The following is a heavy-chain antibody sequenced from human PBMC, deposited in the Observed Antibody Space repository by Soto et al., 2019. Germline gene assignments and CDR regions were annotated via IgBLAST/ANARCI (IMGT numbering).Heavy chain of an antibody. CDR1: GGTFSSYA. J-gene: IGHJ6*02. CDR2: IIPIFGTA. Sequence: GASVKVSCKASGGTFSSYAISWVRQAPGQRLEWMGGIIPIFGTANYAQKFQGRVTITADESTSTAYMELSSLRSEDTAVYYCARRGYSYGSHYYYYYGMDVWGQGTTVTVSS. V-gene: IGHV1-69*13. D-gene: IGHD5-18*01. CDR3: ARRGYSYGSHYYYYYGMDV.